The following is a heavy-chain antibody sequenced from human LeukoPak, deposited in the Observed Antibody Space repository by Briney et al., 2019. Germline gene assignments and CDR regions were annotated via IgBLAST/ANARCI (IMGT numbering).Heavy chain of an antibody. J-gene: IGHJ4*02. CDR3: ARERTPGSGYGVDY. Sequence: GASVKVSCKASGYTFTSYAMHWVRQAPGQRLEWMGWINPNINGTNYAQKFQGRVTMTGDRSISTAYMELSRLRSDDTAVYYCARERTPGSGYGVDYWGQGTVVTVSS. CDR1: GYTFTSYA. V-gene: IGHV1-2*02. CDR2: INPNINGT. D-gene: IGHD6-25*01.